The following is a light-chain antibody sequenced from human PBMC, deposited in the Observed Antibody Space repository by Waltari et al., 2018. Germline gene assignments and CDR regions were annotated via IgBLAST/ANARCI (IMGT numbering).Light chain of an antibody. V-gene: IGLV2-11*01. CDR3: SSFAGFNTYI. CDR1: SRDVGYYNA. Sequence: QAAPAQPPSVSGSPGQSVTISCTGSSRDVGYYNAVSWYQHHPGQAPKLLMFEVNQRPLGVSDRFSGSKSANTASLTISGLQPEDEATYFCSSFAGFNTYIFGPGTRLTVL. J-gene: IGLJ1*01. CDR2: EVN.